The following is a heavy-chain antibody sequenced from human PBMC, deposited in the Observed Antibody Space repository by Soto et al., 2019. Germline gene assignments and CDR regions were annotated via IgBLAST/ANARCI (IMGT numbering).Heavy chain of an antibody. J-gene: IGHJ6*02. V-gene: IGHV1-18*01. D-gene: IGHD6-19*01. CDR3: ARDLGSSGWPYYGMDV. CDR2: ISAYNGNT. CDR1: GCTFTSYG. Sequence: ASVKVSCKASGCTFTSYGISWVRQAPGQGLEWMGWISAYNGNTNYAQKLQGRVTMTTDTSTSTAYMELRSLRSDDTAVYYCARDLGSSGWPYYGMDVWGQGTTVTVSS.